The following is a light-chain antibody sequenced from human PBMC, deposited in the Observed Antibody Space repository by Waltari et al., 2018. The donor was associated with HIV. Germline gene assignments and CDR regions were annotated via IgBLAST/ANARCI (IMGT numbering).Light chain of an antibody. Sequence: SSEVTQDPTVSVALGQTVRIPCQGDSLRNYFPSWYQPKPGQAPVLVISGENNRPSGIPDRFSCSTSGNTASLIITGAQAEDEAEYYWNSRDSSGNRLVVFGGGTKLTVL. V-gene: IGLV3-19*01. CDR3: NSRDSSGNRLVV. CDR2: GEN. J-gene: IGLJ2*01. CDR1: SLRNYF.